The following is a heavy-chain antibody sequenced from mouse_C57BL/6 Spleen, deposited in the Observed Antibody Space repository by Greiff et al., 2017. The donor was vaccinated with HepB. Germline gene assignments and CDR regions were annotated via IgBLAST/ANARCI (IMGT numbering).Heavy chain of an antibody. CDR2: ISSGGSYT. Sequence: EVQLVESGGDLVKPGGSLKLSCAASGFTFSSYGMSWVRQTPDKRLEWVATISSGGSYTYYPDSVKGRFTISRDNAKNTLYLQMSSLKSEDTAMYYCARQYDYDSYYFDYWGQGTTLTVSS. J-gene: IGHJ2*01. V-gene: IGHV5-6*01. CDR1: GFTFSSYG. D-gene: IGHD2-4*01. CDR3: ARQYDYDSYYFDY.